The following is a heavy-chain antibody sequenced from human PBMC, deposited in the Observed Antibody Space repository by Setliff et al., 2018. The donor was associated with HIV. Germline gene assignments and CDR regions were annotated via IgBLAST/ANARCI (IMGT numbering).Heavy chain of an antibody. CDR1: GFTFTSSA. CDR2: IVVGSGNT. V-gene: IGHV1-58*02. CDR3: AAADYSNPHWYFDL. D-gene: IGHD4-4*01. Sequence: GASVKVSCKASGFTFTSSAMQWVRQARGQRLEWIGWIVVGSGNTNYAQKFQERVTITRDMSTSTAYMELSSLRSEDTAVYYCAAADYSNPHWYFDLWGRGTLVTVS. J-gene: IGHJ2*01.